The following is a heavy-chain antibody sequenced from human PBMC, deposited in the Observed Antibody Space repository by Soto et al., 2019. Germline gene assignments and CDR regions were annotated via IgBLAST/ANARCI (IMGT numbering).Heavy chain of an antibody. J-gene: IGHJ4*02. D-gene: IGHD3-3*01. CDR2: ISGSGGST. CDR1: GFTFSSYA. V-gene: IGHV3-23*01. CDR3: AKDLTTYYDFWSGYYSFDY. Sequence: PGGSLRLSCAASGFTFSSYAMSWVRQAPGKGLEWVSAISGSGGSTYYADSVKGRFTISRDNSKNTLYLQMNSLRAEDTAVYYCAKDLTTYYDFWSGYYSFDYWGQGTLVTVSS.